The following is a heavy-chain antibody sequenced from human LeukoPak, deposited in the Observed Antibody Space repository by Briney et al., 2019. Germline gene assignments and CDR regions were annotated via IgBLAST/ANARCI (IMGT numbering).Heavy chain of an antibody. D-gene: IGHD5-12*01. V-gene: IGHV1-18*01. Sequence: ASVTVSCKASYYSFNSYGISWVRQAPGQGLEWMGWISAYSGKTSYAQNLQGRLTMTKDKSTTTAYMELRSLRSDDTAVYYCARGYSGYGPHDYWGQGTLVTVSS. J-gene: IGHJ4*02. CDR3: ARGYSGYGPHDY. CDR1: YYSFNSYG. CDR2: ISAYSGKT.